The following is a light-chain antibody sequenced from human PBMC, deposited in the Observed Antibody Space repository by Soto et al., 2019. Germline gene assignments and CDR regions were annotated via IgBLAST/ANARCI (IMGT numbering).Light chain of an antibody. CDR3: QQRSNWQIT. J-gene: IGKJ5*01. CDR1: QSISNY. V-gene: IGKV1-39*01. CDR2: AAS. Sequence: DIQMTQSPSSLSAPVGDRVTITCRASQSISNYLNWYQRKPGKAPKLLIYAASSLQSGVPSRFSGSGSEADFTLTISSLEPEDFAVYYCQQRSNWQITFGQGTRLEIK.